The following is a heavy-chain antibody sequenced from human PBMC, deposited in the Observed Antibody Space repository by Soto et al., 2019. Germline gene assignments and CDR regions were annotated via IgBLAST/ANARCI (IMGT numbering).Heavy chain of an antibody. V-gene: IGHV1-46*01. CDR2: INGRDGGT. CDR1: GYTITSYY. D-gene: IGHD6-19*01. CDR3: ARQGSSVWPIDY. J-gene: IGHJ4*02. Sequence: GASVKVSCKASGYTITSYYMHWVRQAPGQGLEWMGIINGRDGGTTYTQRFQGRVTMTSDTSTSTVYMEMSSLTSEDTAVYYCARQGSSVWPIDYWGQGTLVTVSS.